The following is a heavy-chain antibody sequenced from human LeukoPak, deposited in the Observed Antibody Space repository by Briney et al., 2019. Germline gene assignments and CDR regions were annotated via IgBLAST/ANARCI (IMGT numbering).Heavy chain of an antibody. V-gene: IGHV3-23*01. J-gene: IGHJ2*01. CDR2: ISGSAGST. CDR1: GFTFSSYA. CDR3: AKGPYWYFDL. Sequence: GGSLRLSCAASGFTFSSYAMSWVRQAPGKGLEWVSYISGSAGSTYYADSVKGRFTISRDLSKNTLYVQMNSLRAEDTAVYYCAKGPYWYFDLWGRGTLVIVSS.